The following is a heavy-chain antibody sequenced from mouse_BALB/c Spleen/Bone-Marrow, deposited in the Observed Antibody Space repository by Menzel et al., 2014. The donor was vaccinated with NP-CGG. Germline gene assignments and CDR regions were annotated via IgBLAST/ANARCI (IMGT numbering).Heavy chain of an antibody. Sequence: QVHVKQSGAELMKPGASVKISCKATGYTFSSYWIEWVKQRPGHGLEWIGEILPGSGTTNYNENFKGKATFTADKSSNTAYMQLSSLMSEDSAVYYCARDYRYNGAMDYWGQGTSVTVSS. D-gene: IGHD2-14*01. J-gene: IGHJ4*01. CDR1: GYTFSSYW. CDR3: ARDYRYNGAMDY. V-gene: IGHV1-9*01. CDR2: ILPGSGTT.